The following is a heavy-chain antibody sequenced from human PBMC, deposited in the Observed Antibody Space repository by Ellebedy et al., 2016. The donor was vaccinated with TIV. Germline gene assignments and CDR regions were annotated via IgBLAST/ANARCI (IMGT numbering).Heavy chain of an antibody. CDR3: ARVGDGSDY. D-gene: IGHD2-15*01. CDR1: GYTFTSDL. V-gene: IGHV1-46*01. CDR2: INPSAGGT. J-gene: IGHJ4*02. Sequence: AASVKVSCKASGYTFTSDLIHWVRQAPGQGLEWLGIINPSAGGTGYAQKFQGRVTMTRDTSTSTFYMELSSLRAEDTAVYYCARVGDGSDYWGQGTLVTVSS.